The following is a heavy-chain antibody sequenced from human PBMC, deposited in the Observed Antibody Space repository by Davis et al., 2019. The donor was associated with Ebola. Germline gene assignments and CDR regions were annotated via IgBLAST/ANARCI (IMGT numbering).Heavy chain of an antibody. CDR3: ARLQWLAYYFDY. V-gene: IGHV4-4*07. Sequence: PSETLSLTCAVSGASISGFYWNWIRQPAGKGLEWIGRFATTGTTNYNPSLRSRVTMSVDTSNNHFSLKLTSVTAADTAVYYCARLQWLAYYFDYWGQGSLVTVSS. CDR2: FATTGTT. CDR1: GASISGFY. D-gene: IGHD6-19*01. J-gene: IGHJ4*02.